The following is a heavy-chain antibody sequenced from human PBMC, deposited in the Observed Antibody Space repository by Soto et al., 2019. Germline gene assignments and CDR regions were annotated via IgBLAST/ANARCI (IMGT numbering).Heavy chain of an antibody. J-gene: IGHJ4*02. CDR3: ARRPFRGVRPYYFDF. Sequence: GESLKISCNGSGYSFTIYWIGWMRLLPGKGLEWMGIIYPGDSDTRYSPSFQGQVTISTDKSITTAYLQWSSLKASDTAMYYCARRPFRGVRPYYFDFWGQGTLVTVSS. D-gene: IGHD3-16*01. V-gene: IGHV5-51*01. CDR1: GYSFTIYW. CDR2: IYPGDSDT.